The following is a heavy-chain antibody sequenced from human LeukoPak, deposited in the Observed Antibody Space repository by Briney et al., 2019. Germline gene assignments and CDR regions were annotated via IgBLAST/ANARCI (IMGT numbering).Heavy chain of an antibody. Sequence: SETLSLTCAVSGYSISSGCYWGWIRQPPGKGLEWIGSIYHSGSTYYNPSLKSRVTISVDTSKNQFSLKLSSVTAADTAVYYCARQLLHEVTTNNYFDYWGQGTLVTVSS. CDR3: ARQLLHEVTTNNYFDY. CDR2: IYHSGST. D-gene: IGHD4-17*01. J-gene: IGHJ4*02. CDR1: GYSISSGCY. V-gene: IGHV4-38-2*01.